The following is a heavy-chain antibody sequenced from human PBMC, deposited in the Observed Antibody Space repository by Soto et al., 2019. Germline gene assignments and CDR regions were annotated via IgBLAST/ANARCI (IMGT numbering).Heavy chain of an antibody. J-gene: IGHJ4*02. CDR3: ARGPLYYFDY. CDR1: GFTFSSYT. Sequence: EVHLVESGGGLVKPGGSLRFSCEDSGFTFSSYTMNWVRRAPGKGLEWVSSISSRSTNTHYADSVRGRFTISRDNAKRSLYLQMNSLRAEDTAVYYCARGPLYYFDYWGQGTLVTVSS. V-gene: IGHV3-21*01. CDR2: ISSRSTNT.